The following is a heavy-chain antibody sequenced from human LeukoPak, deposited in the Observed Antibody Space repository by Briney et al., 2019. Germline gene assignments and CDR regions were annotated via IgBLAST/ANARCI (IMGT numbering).Heavy chain of an antibody. CDR2: IYYSRTT. CDR1: GGFISSYY. Sequence: SETLSLTCTVSGGFISSYYWSWIRQPPGKGLEWIGYIYYSRTTNYNPSLNSRVTISADTSKNQFSLRLNSVTAADTAVYYCATGDYSFDNWGQGTLVTVSS. J-gene: IGHJ4*02. V-gene: IGHV4-59*01. D-gene: IGHD4-17*01. CDR3: ATGDYSFDN.